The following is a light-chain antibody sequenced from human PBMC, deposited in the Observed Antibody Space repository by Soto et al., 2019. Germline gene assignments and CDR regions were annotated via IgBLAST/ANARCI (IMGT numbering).Light chain of an antibody. Sequence: IVFTQSPGTLSLSPGERGTPFCRGSQSVSSSYLAWYQQKPGQAPRLLISGASSRAADIPDRFSGSGSGTDFTLTINRLEPEDFAVYYCQQYVNWSWAFGQGTKVDIK. V-gene: IGKV3-20*01. CDR1: QSVSSSY. CDR2: GAS. J-gene: IGKJ1*01. CDR3: QQYVNWSWA.